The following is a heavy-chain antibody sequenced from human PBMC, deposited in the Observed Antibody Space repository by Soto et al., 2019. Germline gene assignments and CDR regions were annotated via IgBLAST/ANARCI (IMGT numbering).Heavy chain of an antibody. CDR1: GGSISPINW. D-gene: IGHD3-9*01. J-gene: IGHJ5*02. V-gene: IGHV4-4*02. Sequence: QVQLQESGPRLVKPSGTLSLTCGVSGGSISPINWWNWVRQPPGKGLEWIGDIYHTGTTNYNPYLESRVTLSIDNSKNQFFLTPTSVTAADTAVYYCARTTNIYSLTWFDPWGQGILVTVSS. CDR2: IYHTGTT. CDR3: ARTTNIYSLTWFDP.